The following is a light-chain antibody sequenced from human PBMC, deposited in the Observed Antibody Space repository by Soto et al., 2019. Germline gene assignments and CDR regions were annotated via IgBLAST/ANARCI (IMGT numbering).Light chain of an antibody. V-gene: IGKV1-9*01. CDR3: QQLNSYPLT. J-gene: IGKJ5*01. CDR2: AAS. Sequence: DIQMTQSPSSLSASVGDRVTITCLASQSISSYLNWYQQKPGKAPKLLIYAASSLQSGVPSRFSGSGSGTEFTLTISSLQPEDFATYYCQQLNSYPLTFGQGTRLEIK. CDR1: QSISSY.